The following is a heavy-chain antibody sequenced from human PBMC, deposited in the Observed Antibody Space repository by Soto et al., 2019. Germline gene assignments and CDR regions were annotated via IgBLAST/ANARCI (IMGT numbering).Heavy chain of an antibody. CDR1: GFFFSSYT. J-gene: IGHJ4*02. Sequence: EVQLLESGGGLVQPGGSLRLSCVGSGFFFSSYTMTWVRQAPGKGLEWVSSFSATSENTYYADSVRGRFTISRDNSKNTFFLQMNSLTAEDTAMYYCAKARDPQWVRLPFDYWGQGILVIVSS. D-gene: IGHD6-19*01. CDR3: AKARDPQWVRLPFDY. V-gene: IGHV3-23*01. CDR2: FSATSENT.